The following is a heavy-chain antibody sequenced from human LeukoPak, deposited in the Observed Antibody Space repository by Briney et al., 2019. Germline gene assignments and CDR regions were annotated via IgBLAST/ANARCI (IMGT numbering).Heavy chain of an antibody. CDR2: IYYSGST. Sequence: SETLSLTCTVSGGSISSYYWSWIRQPPGKGLEWIGYIYYSGSTNYNPSLKSRVTISVDTSKNQFSLKLSSVTAADTAVYYCARHISVIYDAFDLWGRGTMVTVSS. J-gene: IGHJ3*01. CDR1: GGSISSYY. V-gene: IGHV4-59*01. CDR3: ARHISVIYDAFDL. D-gene: IGHD6-19*01.